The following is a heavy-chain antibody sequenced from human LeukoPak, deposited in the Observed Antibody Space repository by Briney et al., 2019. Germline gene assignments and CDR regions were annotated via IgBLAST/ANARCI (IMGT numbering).Heavy chain of an antibody. CDR1: GFTFSSYA. CDR2: ISYDGSKK. Sequence: GRSLRLSCAASGFTFSSYAMHWVRQAPGKGLEWVSVISYDGSKKYYADSVQGRFTISRDDSKNTLYLQMNSLRVEDTAVYYCGRDQVRSGYGGHGCWGQRTLVIVSS. J-gene: IGHJ4*02. CDR3: GRDQVRSGYGGHGC. V-gene: IGHV3-30*04. D-gene: IGHD5-12*01.